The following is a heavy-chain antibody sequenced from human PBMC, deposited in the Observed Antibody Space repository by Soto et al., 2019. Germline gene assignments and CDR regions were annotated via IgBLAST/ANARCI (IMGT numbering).Heavy chain of an antibody. CDR3: ARGQRFSDWFDP. Sequence: SETLSLTCTVSGGAISGYYWTWIRQPAGKGLEWIGRIYSSGTTKYNPSLQSRVNMSLDTSKNQFSLRLTSVTAADTAVYYCARGQRFSDWFDPWGQGTLVTV. CDR2: IYSSGTT. CDR1: GGAISGYY. D-gene: IGHD3-3*01. J-gene: IGHJ5*02. V-gene: IGHV4-4*07.